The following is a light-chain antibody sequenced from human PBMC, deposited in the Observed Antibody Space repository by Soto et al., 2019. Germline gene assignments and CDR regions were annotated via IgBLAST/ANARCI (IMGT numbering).Light chain of an antibody. CDR3: AAWDDSLNGHVV. V-gene: IGLV1-44*01. J-gene: IGLJ2*01. CDR2: SNN. CDR1: SSNIGSNT. Sequence: VLTQPPSASGTPGQRVTISCSGSSSNIGSNTVNWYQQLPGTAPKLLIYSNNQRPSGVPDRFSGSKSGTSASLAISGLQSEDEADYYCAAWDDSLNGHVVFGGGTKLTVL.